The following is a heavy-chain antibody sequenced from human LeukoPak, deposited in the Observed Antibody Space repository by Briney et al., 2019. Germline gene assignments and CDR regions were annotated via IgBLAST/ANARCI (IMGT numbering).Heavy chain of an antibody. V-gene: IGHV3-30*18. D-gene: IGHD1-26*01. Sequence: GGSLRLSCAASGFTFSSGMHWVRQAPGKGLEWVAVISYDGNHKYYGDSVKGRFTISRDNSRNTLYLQMDSLKTEDTAVYYCAKGELHFNTCSFDYWGQGTLVTVSS. CDR1: GFTFSSG. CDR2: ISYDGNHK. J-gene: IGHJ4*02. CDR3: AKGELHFNTCSFDY.